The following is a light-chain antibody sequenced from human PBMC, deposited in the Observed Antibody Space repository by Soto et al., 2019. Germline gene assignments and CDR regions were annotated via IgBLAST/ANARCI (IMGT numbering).Light chain of an antibody. J-gene: IGLJ2*01. Sequence: QSVLTQPPSVSGAPGQRVTISCTGSSSNIGAGYDVHWYQQVPGTAPKLLIYGNLNRPSGVPDRFSGSKSGTSASLAITGLQAEDEADYYCQSYDTSLPVVFGGGTQLTVL. CDR2: GNL. CDR1: SSNIGAGYD. V-gene: IGLV1-40*01. CDR3: QSYDTSLPVV.